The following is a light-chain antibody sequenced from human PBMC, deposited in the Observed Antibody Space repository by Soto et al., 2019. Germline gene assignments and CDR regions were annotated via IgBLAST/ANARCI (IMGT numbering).Light chain of an antibody. J-gene: IGKJ5*01. CDR2: GAS. CDR1: QSIGDT. CDR3: QQRSNWPPIT. Sequence: EIVMTQSPATLSVSPGGRATLSCRASQSIGDTLAWYQLKPGQAPRLLIYGASSRVTGFPARFSGSGSGTDFTLTISSLEPEDFAVYYCQQRSNWPPITFGQGTRL. V-gene: IGKV3-15*01.